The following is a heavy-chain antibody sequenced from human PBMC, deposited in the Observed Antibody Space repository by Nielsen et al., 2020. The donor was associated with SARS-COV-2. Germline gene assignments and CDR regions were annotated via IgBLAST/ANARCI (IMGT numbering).Heavy chain of an antibody. Sequence: GGSLRLSCAASGFSFSNYAMNWVRHAPGKGLEWVSAISGRGGNTFYADSVKGRFTISRDNSKSTLYLQMNSLSAEDTAIYYCAKSDGGYGYGYPDYWGQGTLVTVSS. V-gene: IGHV3-23*01. D-gene: IGHD5-18*01. CDR1: GFSFSNYA. CDR2: ISGRGGNT. J-gene: IGHJ4*02. CDR3: AKSDGGYGYGYPDY.